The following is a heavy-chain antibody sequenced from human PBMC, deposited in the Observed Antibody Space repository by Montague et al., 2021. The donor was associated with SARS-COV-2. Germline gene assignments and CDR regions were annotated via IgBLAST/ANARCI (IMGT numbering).Heavy chain of an antibody. CDR1: GDSISSGYFY. CDR3: ARLRWIPTAEPLTFDY. J-gene: IGHJ4*02. Sequence: SETLSLTCTVSGDSISSGYFYWGWIRQPPGKGLEWVGTIHYSGITYYNPSLKSRVTISVDTSRNQFSLKLSSVTAADTAVYFCARLRWIPTAEPLTFDYWGQGALVTISS. V-gene: IGHV4-39*01. CDR2: IHYSGIT. D-gene: IGHD5-24*01.